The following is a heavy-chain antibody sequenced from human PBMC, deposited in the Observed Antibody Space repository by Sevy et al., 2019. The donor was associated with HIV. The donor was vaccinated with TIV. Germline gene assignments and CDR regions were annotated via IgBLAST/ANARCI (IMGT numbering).Heavy chain of an antibody. V-gene: IGHV3-23*01. Sequence: GESLKISCGASGFSISTHAMNWVRQAPGRGLEWISGISATDGSTQYADSVKGRFTISRDNSKNTVHLQMNSLRAEDTALYYCAAGDTAFHADLDFWGQGTLVTVSS. CDR3: AAGDTAFHADLDF. D-gene: IGHD5-18*01. CDR1: GFSISTHA. CDR2: ISATDGST. J-gene: IGHJ4*02.